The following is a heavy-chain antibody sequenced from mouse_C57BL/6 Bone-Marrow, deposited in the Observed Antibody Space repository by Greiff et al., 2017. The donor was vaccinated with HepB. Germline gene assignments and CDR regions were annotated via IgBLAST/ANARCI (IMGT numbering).Heavy chain of an antibody. CDR3: ARWVTTVVALFAY. J-gene: IGHJ3*01. Sequence: VQGVESGAELARPGASVKLSCKASGYTFTSYGISWVKQRTGQGLEWIGEISPRSGNTYYNEKFKGKATLTADKSSSTAYMELRSLTSEDSAVYFCARWVTTVVALFAYWGQVTLVTVSA. CDR2: ISPRSGNT. CDR1: GYTFTSYG. D-gene: IGHD1-1*01. V-gene: IGHV1-81*01.